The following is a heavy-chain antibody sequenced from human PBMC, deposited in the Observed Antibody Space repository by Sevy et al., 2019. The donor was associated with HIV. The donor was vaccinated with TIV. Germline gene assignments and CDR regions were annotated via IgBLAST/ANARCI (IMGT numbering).Heavy chain of an antibody. J-gene: IGHJ3*02. CDR3: ASEFLDDYGDSNAFDI. CDR1: GGSFSGYY. Sequence: SETLSLTCAVYGGSFSGYYWSWIRQPPGKGLEWIGEIDHSGSTNYNPSLKSRVTISVDTSKNQFSLKLSSVTAADTAVYYCASEFLDDYGDSNAFDIWGQGTMVTVSS. V-gene: IGHV4-34*01. D-gene: IGHD4-17*01. CDR2: IDHSGST.